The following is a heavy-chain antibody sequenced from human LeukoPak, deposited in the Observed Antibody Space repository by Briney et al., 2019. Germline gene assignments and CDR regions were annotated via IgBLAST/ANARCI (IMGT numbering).Heavy chain of an antibody. CDR1: GASFSGYY. CDR3: ARDLIYYDSSGYHNDAFDI. Sequence: PSETLSLSCTASGASFSGYYRSWIRQPPGQGLEWVGYIYYSGSTNYNPALKSRVTISVDTSKNQFSLKLTSVTAADTAVYYCARDLIYYDSSGYHNDAFDIWGQGTMVTVSS. CDR2: IYYSGST. V-gene: IGHV4-59*01. D-gene: IGHD3-22*01. J-gene: IGHJ3*02.